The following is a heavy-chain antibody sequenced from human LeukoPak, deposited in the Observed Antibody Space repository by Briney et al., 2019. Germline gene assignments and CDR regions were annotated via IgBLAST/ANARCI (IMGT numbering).Heavy chain of an antibody. J-gene: IGHJ4*02. D-gene: IGHD6-6*01. CDR1: GGSISSYY. Sequence: PSETLSLTCTVSGGSISSYYWGWIRQPPGKGLEWIGSIYYSGSTYYNPSLKSRVTISVDASKNQFSLKLSSVTAADTAVYYCASSYSSSPSFDYWGQGTLVTVSS. CDR2: IYYSGST. CDR3: ASSYSSSPSFDY. V-gene: IGHV4-39*07.